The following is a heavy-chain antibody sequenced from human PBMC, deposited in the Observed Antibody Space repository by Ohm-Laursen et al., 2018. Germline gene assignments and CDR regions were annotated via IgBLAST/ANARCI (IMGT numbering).Heavy chain of an antibody. CDR3: ARGGKRGGYYYYYGMDV. Sequence: DTLSLTCPVSGGSISSYYWSWIRQPAGKGLEWIGYIYYSGSTNYNPSLKSRVTISVDTSKNQFSLKLRSVTAADTAVYYCARGGKRGGYYYYYGMDVWGQGTTVTVSS. CDR1: GGSISSYY. D-gene: IGHD1-14*01. V-gene: IGHV4-59*12. CDR2: IYYSGST. J-gene: IGHJ6*02.